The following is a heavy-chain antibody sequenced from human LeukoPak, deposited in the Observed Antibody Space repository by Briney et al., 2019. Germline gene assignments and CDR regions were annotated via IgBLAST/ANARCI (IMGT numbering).Heavy chain of an antibody. V-gene: IGHV3-23*01. CDR3: AKNHEGFLEGPH. Sequence: PGGSLRLSCAASGFTFSSYAMSWVRQAPGKGLEWVSAISGSGGSTYYADSVKGRFTISRDNSKNTLYLQMNSLRAEDRAVYYCAKNHEGFLEGPHWGQGTLVTVSS. CDR1: GFTFSSYA. D-gene: IGHD3-3*01. J-gene: IGHJ4*02. CDR2: ISGSGGST.